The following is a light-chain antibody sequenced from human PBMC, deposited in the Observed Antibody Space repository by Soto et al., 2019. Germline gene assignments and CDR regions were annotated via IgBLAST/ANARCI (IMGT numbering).Light chain of an antibody. CDR3: QHYGSSLLFT. CDR1: QSVSSSY. Sequence: GTLSLSPGERATLSCRASQSVSSSYLAWYQQKPGQAPRLLIYGASSRATGIPDRFSGSGSGTDFTLTISRLEPEDFAEYYCQHYGSSLLFTFGPGTKVDIK. V-gene: IGKV3-20*01. J-gene: IGKJ3*01. CDR2: GAS.